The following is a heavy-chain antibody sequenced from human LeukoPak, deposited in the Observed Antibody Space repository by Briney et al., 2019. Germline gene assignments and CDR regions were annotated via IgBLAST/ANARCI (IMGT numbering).Heavy chain of an antibody. CDR3: AAQRGGSYHEGYFDY. CDR1: GGSISSYY. CDR2: IHYSGIT. J-gene: IGHJ4*02. V-gene: IGHV4-59*01. D-gene: IGHD1-26*01. Sequence: SETLSLACTVSGGSISSYYWSWIRQPPGKGLERMGYIHYSGITNYNPSLGSRVTISVDTSKSQFSLKLTSVTAADTAVYYCAAQRGGSYHEGYFDYWGQESLVTVSS.